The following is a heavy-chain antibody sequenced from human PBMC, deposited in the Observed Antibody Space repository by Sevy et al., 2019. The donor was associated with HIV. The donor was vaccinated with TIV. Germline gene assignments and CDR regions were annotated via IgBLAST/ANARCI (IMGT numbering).Heavy chain of an antibody. D-gene: IGHD1-26*01. Sequence: GESLKISCKGSGYSFTTFWIGWVRQMPGKGLEWLGIIYPGDSDTRYSPSFQGQVTISADKSISTAYLQWSSLKASDTAIYYCASRYSGSYSSWGQGTLVTVSS. J-gene: IGHJ4*02. V-gene: IGHV5-51*01. CDR2: IYPGDSDT. CDR1: GYSFTTFW. CDR3: ASRYSGSYSS.